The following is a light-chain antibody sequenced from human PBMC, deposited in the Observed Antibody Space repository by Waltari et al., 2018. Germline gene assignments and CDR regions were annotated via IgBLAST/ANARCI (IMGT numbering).Light chain of an antibody. CDR1: KLGDKY. CDR3: QAWDSSTGV. V-gene: IGLV3-1*01. CDR2: QDN. Sequence: SYDLTQPPSVSVSPGQTGTITCSGDKLGDKYVSWYQQKSGQSPALVIYQDNKRPSGVPERISGSNSGNTATLTISGTQAMDEADYYCQAWDSSTGVFGGGTKLTVL. J-gene: IGLJ3*02.